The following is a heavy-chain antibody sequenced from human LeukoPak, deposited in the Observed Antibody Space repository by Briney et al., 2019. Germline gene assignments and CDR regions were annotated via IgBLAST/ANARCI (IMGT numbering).Heavy chain of an antibody. J-gene: IGHJ4*02. Sequence: KPSETLSLTCTVSGGSISSGSYYWSWIRQPAGKGLEWIGRIYTSGSTNYNPSLKSRVTISVDTSKNQFSLKLSSVTAADTAVYYCARDDFWSGRGFDYWGQGTLVTVSS. CDR3: ARDDFWSGRGFDY. CDR1: GGSISSGSYY. CDR2: IYTSGST. V-gene: IGHV4-61*02. D-gene: IGHD3-3*01.